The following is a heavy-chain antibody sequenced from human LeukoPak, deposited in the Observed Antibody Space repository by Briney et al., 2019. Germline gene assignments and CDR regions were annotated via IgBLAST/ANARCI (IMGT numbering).Heavy chain of an antibody. V-gene: IGHV3-11*01. J-gene: IGHJ4*02. D-gene: IGHD3-10*01. CDR2: ISTIVSTI. CDR1: GFTFSDYY. Sequence: GGSLRLSCAASGFTFSDYYMSWIRQAPGKGLEWVSYISTIVSTIYYADSVKGRFTISRDNSKNSLYLQMNSLRAEDRAVYYCARGVRSLTRGVFDYWGQGTLVTVSS. CDR3: ARGVRSLTRGVFDY.